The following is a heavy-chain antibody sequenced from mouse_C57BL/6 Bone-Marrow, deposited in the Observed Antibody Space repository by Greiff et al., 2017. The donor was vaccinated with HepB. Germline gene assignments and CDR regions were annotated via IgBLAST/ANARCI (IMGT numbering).Heavy chain of an antibody. Sequence: DVKLQESGGGLVKPGGSLKLSCAASGFTFSSYAMSWVRQTPEKRLEWVATISDGGSYTYYPDNVKGRFTISRDNAKNNLYLQMSHLKSEDTAMYYCASLYYDYERSYYYFDYWGQGTTLTVSS. D-gene: IGHD2-4*01. V-gene: IGHV5-4*03. CDR3: ASLYYDYERSYYYFDY. CDR2: ISDGGSYT. J-gene: IGHJ2*01. CDR1: GFTFSSYA.